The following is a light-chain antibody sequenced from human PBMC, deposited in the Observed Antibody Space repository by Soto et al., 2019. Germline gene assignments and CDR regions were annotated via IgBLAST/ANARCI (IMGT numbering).Light chain of an antibody. J-gene: IGKJ2*01. CDR1: QSVSSSY. Sequence: EIVLTQSPGTLSLSPGDRATLSCRASQSVSSSYLAWYQQKPGQAPSLLIYGASNRATGIPDRFSGGGSGTDFTLTISRREPEDFAVYYCQQYGKSAMFPFGQGTKLEIK. V-gene: IGKV3-20*01. CDR2: GAS. CDR3: QQYGKSAMFP.